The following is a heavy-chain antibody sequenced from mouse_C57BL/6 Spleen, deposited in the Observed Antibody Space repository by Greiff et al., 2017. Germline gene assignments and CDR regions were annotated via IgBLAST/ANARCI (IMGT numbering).Heavy chain of an antibody. D-gene: IGHD2-3*01. CDR2: ISNGGGST. CDR3: ARHDDGYYVFDY. V-gene: IGHV5-12*01. J-gene: IGHJ2*01. Sequence: DVMLVESGGGLVQPGGSLKLSCAASGFTFSDYYMYWVRQTPEKWLEWVAYISNGGGSTYYPDTVKGRFTISRDNAKNTLYLQMSRLKSEDTAMYYCARHDDGYYVFDYWGQGTTLTVSS. CDR1: GFTFSDYY.